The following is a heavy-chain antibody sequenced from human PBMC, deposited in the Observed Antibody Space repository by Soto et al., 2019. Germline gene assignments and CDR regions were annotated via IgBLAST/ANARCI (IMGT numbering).Heavy chain of an antibody. J-gene: IGHJ6*03. CDR2: INSDGSST. V-gene: IGHV3-74*01. Sequence: GGSLRLSCAASGFTFSSYWMHWVRQAPGKGLVWVSRINSDGSSTSYADSVKGRFTISRDNAKNTLYLQMNSLRAEDTAVYYCARVPNYGEFLLPEWYYYYMDVWGKGTTVTVSS. D-gene: IGHD4-17*01. CDR3: ARVPNYGEFLLPEWYYYYMDV. CDR1: GFTFSSYW.